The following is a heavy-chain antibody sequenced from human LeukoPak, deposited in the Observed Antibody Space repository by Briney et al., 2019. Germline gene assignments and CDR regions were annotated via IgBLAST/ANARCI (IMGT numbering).Heavy chain of an antibody. Sequence: GGSLRLSCAASGFAFSSYAMHWVRQAPGKGLEWVAVISYDGSNKYYADSVKGRFTISRDNAKNSLYLQMNSLRAEDTAVYYCAKLGGLVGYWGQGTLVTVSS. CDR2: ISYDGSNK. CDR1: GFAFSSYA. D-gene: IGHD3-3*02. J-gene: IGHJ4*02. CDR3: AKLGGLVGY. V-gene: IGHV3-30*04.